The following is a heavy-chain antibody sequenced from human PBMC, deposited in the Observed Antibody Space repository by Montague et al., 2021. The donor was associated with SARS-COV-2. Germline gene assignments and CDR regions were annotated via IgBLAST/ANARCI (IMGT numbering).Heavy chain of an antibody. J-gene: IGHJ4*02. CDR1: GGSVSSGCYY. CDR2: IYYTGST. CDR3: ARISGVTSWYYDY. D-gene: IGHD6-25*01. V-gene: IGHV4-61*01. Sequence: SETLSLTCTVSGGSVSSGCYYWSRIRQPPGKGLQSIGYIYYTGSTNYNLSLQSPVTISVDSSKNQFSVRLSAVTAADTAVYYCARISGVTSWYYDYWGQGTLVTVSS.